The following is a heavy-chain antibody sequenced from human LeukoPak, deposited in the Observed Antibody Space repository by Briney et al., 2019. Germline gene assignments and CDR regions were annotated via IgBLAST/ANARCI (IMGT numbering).Heavy chain of an antibody. D-gene: IGHD3-10*01. CDR3: ARGRGRRAKDYYYYYGMDV. J-gene: IGHJ6*02. CDR2: INPNSGGT. CDR1: GYTFTGYY. V-gene: IGHV1-2*02. Sequence: GASVKVSCKASGYTFTGYYMHWVRQAPGQGLEWMGWINPNSGGTNYAQKFQGRVTMTRDTSISTAYMELSRLRSDDTAVYYCARGRGRRAKDYYYYYGMDVRGQGTTVTVSS.